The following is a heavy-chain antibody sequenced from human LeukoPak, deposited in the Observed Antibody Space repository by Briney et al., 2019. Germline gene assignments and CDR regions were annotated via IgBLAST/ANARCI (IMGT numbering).Heavy chain of an antibody. CDR2: IIPIFGTA. D-gene: IGHD5-24*01. Sequence: SVTVSCKASGGTFSSYAISWVRQAPGQGLEWMGGIIPIFGTANYAQKFQGRVTITADESTSTAYMELSSLRSEDTAVYYCARDRVEMATTLGAFDIWGQGTMVTVSS. J-gene: IGHJ3*02. CDR1: GGTFSSYA. V-gene: IGHV1-69*13. CDR3: ARDRVEMATTLGAFDI.